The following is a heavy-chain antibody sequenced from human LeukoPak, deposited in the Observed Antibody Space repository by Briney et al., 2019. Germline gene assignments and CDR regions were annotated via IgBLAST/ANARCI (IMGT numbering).Heavy chain of an antibody. Sequence: GGSLRLSCAASGFTFNNHWMSWVRQAPGKGLEWVANIKQDGSEKNFVDSLKGRFTISRDSAKNSLYLQMNSLRAEDTAVYYCVRENYDILTYFGTGMDVWGQGTTVTVSS. J-gene: IGHJ6*02. CDR1: GFTFNNHW. CDR2: IKQDGSEK. CDR3: VRENYDILTYFGTGMDV. D-gene: IGHD3-9*01. V-gene: IGHV3-7*04.